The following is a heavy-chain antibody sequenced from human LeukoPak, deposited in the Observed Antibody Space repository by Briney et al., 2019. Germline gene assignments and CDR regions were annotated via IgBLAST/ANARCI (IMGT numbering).Heavy chain of an antibody. CDR2: ISSSSSYI. CDR3: ARDTGRWLQWEATAYPDY. J-gene: IGHJ4*02. Sequence: GGSLRLSCAASGFTFSSYSMNWVRQAPGKGLEWVSSISSSSSYIYYADSVKGRFTISRDNAKNSLYLQMNSLRAEDTAVYYCARDTGRWLQWEATAYPDYWGQGTLVTVSS. D-gene: IGHD5-24*01. CDR1: GFTFSSYS. V-gene: IGHV3-21*01.